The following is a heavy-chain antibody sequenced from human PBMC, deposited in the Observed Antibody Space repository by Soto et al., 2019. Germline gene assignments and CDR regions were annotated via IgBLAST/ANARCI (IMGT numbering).Heavy chain of an antibody. CDR1: GFTFRSYS. Sequence: EVQLVESGGGLVKPGGSLRLSCAASGFTFRSYSMYWVRQAPGKGLEWVSSISSTSNYIYYADSVKGRFTISRDNARESVYLRMNSLRAEDTAVYYCTRDRGQYDDFSIDYWGQGTLVTVSS. CDR3: TRDRGQYDDFSIDY. CDR2: ISSTSNYI. V-gene: IGHV3-21*01. D-gene: IGHD4-17*01. J-gene: IGHJ4*02.